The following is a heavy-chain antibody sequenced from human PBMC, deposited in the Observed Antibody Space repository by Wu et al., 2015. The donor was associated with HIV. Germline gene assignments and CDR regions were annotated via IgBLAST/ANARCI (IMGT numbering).Heavy chain of an antibody. CDR3: ARVRPGYSSGPFDY. D-gene: IGHD6-19*01. CDR2: INHSGST. J-gene: IGHJ4*02. Sequence: QVQLQQWGAGLLKPSETLSLTCAVYGGSFSGFYWSWIRQPPGKGLEWIGEINHSGSTNYNPSLKSRVTISVDTSKNQFSLKLSSVTAADTAVYYCARVRPGYSSGPFDYWGQGTLVTVSS. V-gene: IGHV4-34*01. CDR1: GGSFSGFY.